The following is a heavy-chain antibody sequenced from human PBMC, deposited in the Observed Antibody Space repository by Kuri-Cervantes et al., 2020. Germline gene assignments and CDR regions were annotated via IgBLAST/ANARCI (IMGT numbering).Heavy chain of an antibody. CDR3: ARDGDSSSGGMDV. D-gene: IGHD6-13*01. CDR1: GFTFDDYA. Sequence: SLKISCAASGFTFDDYAMHWVRQAPGKGLEWVSGISWNSGSIGYADSVKGRFTISRDNAKNSLYLQMNSLRAGDTAVYYCARDGDSSSGGMDVWGQGTTVTVSS. J-gene: IGHJ6*02. V-gene: IGHV3-9*01. CDR2: ISWNSGSI.